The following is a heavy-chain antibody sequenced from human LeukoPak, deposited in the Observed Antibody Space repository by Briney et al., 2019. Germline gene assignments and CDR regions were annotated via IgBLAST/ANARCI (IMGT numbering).Heavy chain of an antibody. D-gene: IGHD6-6*01. CDR3: AREYSSSSGKALDY. Sequence: GGSLRLSCAASGFTSSSYSMNWVRQAPGKGLEWVSYISSSGSTLHYADSVKGRFTISRDSAKSSLYLQLNSPRDEDTAVYYCAREYSSSSGKALDYWGQGTLVTVSS. CDR1: GFTSSSYS. CDR2: ISSSGSTL. V-gene: IGHV3-48*02. J-gene: IGHJ4*02.